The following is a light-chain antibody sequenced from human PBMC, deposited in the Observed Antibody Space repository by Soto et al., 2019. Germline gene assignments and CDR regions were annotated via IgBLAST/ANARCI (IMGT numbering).Light chain of an antibody. CDR3: SSYTSGSSHYV. CDR1: TSDVGAYYS. J-gene: IGLJ1*01. CDR2: GVT. V-gene: IGLV2-14*01. Sequence: QSVLTQPASVSGSPGQSLTISCTGTTSDVGAYYSVSWYQHHPGKAPKLIIYGVTNRPSGVSNRFSGSKSGNTASLTISWLQAEDEADYHCSSYTSGSSHYVFGTGTQLTVL.